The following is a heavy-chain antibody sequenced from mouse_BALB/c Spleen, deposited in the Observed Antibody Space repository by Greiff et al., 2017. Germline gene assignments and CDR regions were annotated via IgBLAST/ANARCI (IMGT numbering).Heavy chain of an antibody. CDR3: ARHRYDGGIFAY. D-gene: IGHD2-14*01. V-gene: IGHV5-6*01. Sequence: EVQVVESGGDLVKPGGSLKLSCAASGFTFSSYGMSWVRQTPDKRLEWVATISSGGSYTYYPDSVKGRFTISRDNAKNTLYLQMSSLKSEDTAMYYCARHRYDGGIFAYWGQGTLVTVSA. J-gene: IGHJ3*01. CDR2: ISSGGSYT. CDR1: GFTFSSYG.